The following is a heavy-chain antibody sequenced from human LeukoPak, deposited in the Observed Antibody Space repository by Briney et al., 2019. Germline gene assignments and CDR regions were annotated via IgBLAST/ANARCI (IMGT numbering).Heavy chain of an antibody. V-gene: IGHV4-38-2*02. D-gene: IGHD3-22*01. CDR2: IYHSGST. J-gene: IGHJ4*02. CDR1: GYSISSGYY. CDR3: ARLLDYYDSSGHNYFDY. Sequence: SETLSLTCTVSGYSISSGYYWGWIRQPPGKGLEWIGSIYHSGSTYYNPSLKSRVTISVDTSKNQFSLKLSSVTAADTAVYYCARLLDYYDSSGHNYFDYWGQGTLVTVSP.